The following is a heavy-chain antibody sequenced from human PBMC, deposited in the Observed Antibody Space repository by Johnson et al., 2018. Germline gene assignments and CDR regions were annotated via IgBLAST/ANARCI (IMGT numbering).Heavy chain of an antibody. D-gene: IGHD2-15*01. J-gene: IGHJ5*02. CDR2: ISYDGSNK. Sequence: VQLLESGGGVVQPGRSLRLSCAASGFTFSNYGMHWVRQSPGKGLEWVAVISYDGSNKYYADSVKGRLTIPRDNSKNTLDLQMNSLRAEDTAVYYCAKGRYCSVGSCLNWFDPWGQGTLVTVSS. CDR3: AKGRYCSVGSCLNWFDP. CDR1: GFTFSNYG. V-gene: IGHV3-30*18.